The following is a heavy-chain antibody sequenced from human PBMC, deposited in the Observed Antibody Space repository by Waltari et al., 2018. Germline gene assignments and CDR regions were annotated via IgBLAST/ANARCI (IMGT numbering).Heavy chain of an antibody. D-gene: IGHD1-20*01. Sequence: QVQLQESGPGLVKPSETLSLTCSVSGYSISSGYYWGWIRQPPGKGLEWIWSIYLSGITFYNPSLKSRVTISVDTSKNQFSLKLSSVTAADTAVYYCARDTPAPRITGATSVDYWGQGTLVTVSS. J-gene: IGHJ4*02. CDR1: GYSISSGYY. CDR2: IYLSGIT. V-gene: IGHV4-38-2*02. CDR3: ARDTPAPRITGATSVDY.